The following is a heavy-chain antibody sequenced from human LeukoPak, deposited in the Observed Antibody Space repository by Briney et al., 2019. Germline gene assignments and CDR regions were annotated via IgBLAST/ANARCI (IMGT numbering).Heavy chain of an antibody. D-gene: IGHD3-22*01. CDR3: AKSLRYYYDSSGYWTTDY. V-gene: IGHV3-23*01. CDR1: GFTFSSYA. CDR2: ISGSGGST. Sequence: GGSLRLSCAASGFTFSSYAMSWVRQAPGKGLEWVSAISGSGGSTYYADSVKGRFTISRDNSKNTLYLQMNSLRAEDTAVYYCAKSLRYYYDSSGYWTTDYWGQGTLVTVSS. J-gene: IGHJ4*02.